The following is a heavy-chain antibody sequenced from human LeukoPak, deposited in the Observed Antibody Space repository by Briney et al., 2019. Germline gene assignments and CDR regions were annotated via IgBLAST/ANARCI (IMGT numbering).Heavy chain of an antibody. V-gene: IGHV4-61*05. J-gene: IGHJ4*02. Sequence: SETLSLTCTVSGGSISSSSYYWGWIRQPPGKGLEWIGYIYYSGSTNYNPSLKSRVTILVDTSKNQFSLKLSSVTAADTAVYYCARDSDSSGPHPDYWGQGTLVTVSS. CDR3: ARDSDSSGPHPDY. CDR2: IYYSGST. D-gene: IGHD3-22*01. CDR1: GGSISSSSYY.